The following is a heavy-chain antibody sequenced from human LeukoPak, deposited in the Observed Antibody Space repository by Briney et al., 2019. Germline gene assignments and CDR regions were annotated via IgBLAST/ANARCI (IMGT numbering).Heavy chain of an antibody. CDR3: VRDGVDYSFEY. Sequence: GGSLRLSCAASGFTVSSSFMSWVRQAPGKGLEWVSVIYSGGSTYYADSVKGRFTISSDNSKNTLYLQMNSLRADDTAVYYCVRDGVDYSFEYWGQGTLVTVSS. D-gene: IGHD4-11*01. CDR2: IYSGGST. CDR1: GFTVSSSF. J-gene: IGHJ4*02. V-gene: IGHV3-53*01.